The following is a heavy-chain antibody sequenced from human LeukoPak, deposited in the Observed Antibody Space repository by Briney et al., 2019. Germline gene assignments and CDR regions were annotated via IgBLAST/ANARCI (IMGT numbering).Heavy chain of an antibody. CDR3: AKVLLQWLVHFYYYGMDV. V-gene: IGHV3-30-3*01. J-gene: IGHJ6*02. Sequence: GGSLRLSCAASGFTFSIYAMHWVRQAPGKGLEWVAVISDDGSNKYYADSVKGRFTISRDNSKNALYLQMNSLRAEDTAVYYCAKVLLQWLVHFYYYGMDVSGQGTTVTVSS. CDR1: GFTFSIYA. CDR2: ISDDGSNK. D-gene: IGHD6-19*01.